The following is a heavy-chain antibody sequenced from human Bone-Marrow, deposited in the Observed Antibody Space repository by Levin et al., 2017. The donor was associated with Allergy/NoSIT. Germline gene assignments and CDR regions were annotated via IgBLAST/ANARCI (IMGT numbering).Heavy chain of an antibody. CDR2: ITGSGGTT. CDR3: AKGVTAGDTAMVDY. Sequence: PGGSLRLSCAASGFIFSGCAMSWVRQAPGKGLEWVSSITGSGGTTYYADSVKGRFTLSRDNSKNTLSLQMHSLRAEDTAIYFCAKGVTAGDTAMVDYWGQGTLVTVSS. V-gene: IGHV3-23*01. J-gene: IGHJ4*02. D-gene: IGHD5-18*01. CDR1: GFIFSGCA.